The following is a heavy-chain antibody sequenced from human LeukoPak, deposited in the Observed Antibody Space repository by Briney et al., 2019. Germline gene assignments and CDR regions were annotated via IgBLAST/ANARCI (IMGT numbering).Heavy chain of an antibody. Sequence: GGSLRLSCAASGFSFSSSWMHWVRQAPGKGQVWVSRVNGDGSGTIYADSVKGRFTISRDNAKNTLYLQMNSLRAEDTAVYYCARDRLMTTVTTGWFDPWGQGTLVTVSS. V-gene: IGHV3-74*01. CDR3: ARDRLMTTVTTGWFDP. CDR2: VNGDGSGT. D-gene: IGHD4-17*01. J-gene: IGHJ5*02. CDR1: GFSFSSSW.